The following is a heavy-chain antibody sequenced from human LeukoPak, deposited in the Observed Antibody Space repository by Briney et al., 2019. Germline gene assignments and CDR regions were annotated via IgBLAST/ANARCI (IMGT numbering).Heavy chain of an antibody. J-gene: IGHJ5*02. D-gene: IGHD1-1*01. Sequence: GGSLRLSCAASGFTFSDYSMNWVRQAPGKGLEWVSYISSSSSTIYYADSVKGRFTISRYNAKNSPYLQMNSLRAEDTAVYYCARENARPYNWFDPWGQGTLGTVSS. CDR1: GFTFSDYS. CDR3: ARENARPYNWFDP. CDR2: ISSSSSTI. V-gene: IGHV3-48*01.